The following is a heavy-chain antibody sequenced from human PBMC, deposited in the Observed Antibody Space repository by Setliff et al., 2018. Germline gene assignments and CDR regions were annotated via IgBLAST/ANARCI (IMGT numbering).Heavy chain of an antibody. CDR3: VREGVDTRSSTDYRYYMDV. CDR1: GGTFSNYG. D-gene: IGHD5-18*01. CDR2: TIPIFGTT. Sequence: SVKVSCKASGGTFSNYGVSWVRQAPGQGLEWMGGTIPIFGTTDYSQKLQGRVTIITDESTSTAFMQLSSLRSEDTAVYYCVREGVDTRSSTDYRYYMDVWGKGTTVTVSS. V-gene: IGHV1-69*05. J-gene: IGHJ6*03.